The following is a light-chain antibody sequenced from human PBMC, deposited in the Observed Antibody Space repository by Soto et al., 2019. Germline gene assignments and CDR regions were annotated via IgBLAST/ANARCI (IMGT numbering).Light chain of an antibody. CDR1: SSDVGGYNY. CDR3: CSYAGSYTGV. CDR2: DVS. J-gene: IGLJ1*01. V-gene: IGLV2-11*01. Sequence: QSVLTQPRSVSGSPGQSVTISCTGTSSDVGGYNYVSWYQQHPGKAPKLMIYDVSKRPSGVPDRFSGSKSGNTASLTISGLQADDEADYYCCSYAGSYTGVFGTGTKLTVL.